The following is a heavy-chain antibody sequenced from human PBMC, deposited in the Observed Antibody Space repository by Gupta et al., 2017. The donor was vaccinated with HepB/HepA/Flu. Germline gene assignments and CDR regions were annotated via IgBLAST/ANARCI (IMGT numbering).Heavy chain of an antibody. V-gene: IGHV4-34*01. J-gene: IGHJ6*03. CDR2: INHSRST. CDR1: GGSFSGYY. D-gene: IGHD4-11*01. CDR3: ASAGRHSNRYMDV. Sequence: QVQLQQWGAGLLKPSETLSLTCAVYGGSFSGYYWSWIRQPPGKGLEWIGEINHSRSTNYNPSLKSRVTISVDTAKNQCSLKLRSRTAAETDVYYCASAGRHSNRYMDVGGKGTTVTVSS.